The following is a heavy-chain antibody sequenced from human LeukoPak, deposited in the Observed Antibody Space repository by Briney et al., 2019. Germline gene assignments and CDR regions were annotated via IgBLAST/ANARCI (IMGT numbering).Heavy chain of an antibody. V-gene: IGHV1-8*01. CDR3: ARRRYSSNWYYFDY. D-gene: IGHD6-13*01. Sequence: ASVEVSCKASGYTFTSYDINWVRQATGQGLEWTGWMNPNSGNTGYVQKFQGRVTMTRNTSISTAYMELSSLRSEDTAVYYCARRRYSSNWYYFDYWGQGTLVTVSS. CDR2: MNPNSGNT. J-gene: IGHJ4*02. CDR1: GYTFTSYD.